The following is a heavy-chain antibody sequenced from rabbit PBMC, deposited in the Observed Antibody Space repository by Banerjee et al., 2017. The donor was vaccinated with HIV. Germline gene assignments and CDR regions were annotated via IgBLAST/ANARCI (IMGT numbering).Heavy chain of an antibody. Sequence: QEQLVESGGGLVQPGGSLKLSCKASGFDFSSYGVSWVRQAPGKGLEWIGYIDPVFGSTYYASWVKGRFTISSHNAQNTLYLQLNSLTAADTATYFCVRDDYGDAYGMDLWGQGTLVTVS. V-gene: IGHV1S47*01. CDR3: VRDDYGDAYGMDL. CDR1: GFDFSSYG. J-gene: IGHJ6*01. CDR2: IDPVFGST. D-gene: IGHD2-1*01.